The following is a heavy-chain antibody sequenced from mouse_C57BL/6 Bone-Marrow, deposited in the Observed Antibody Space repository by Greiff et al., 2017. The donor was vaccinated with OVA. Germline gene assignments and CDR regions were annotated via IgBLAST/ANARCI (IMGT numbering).Heavy chain of an antibody. J-gene: IGHJ3*01. D-gene: IGHD1-2*01. CDR2: IDPEDGET. CDR1: GFNIKDYY. V-gene: IGHV14-2*01. Sequence: DVKLVESGAELVKPGASVKLSCTASGFNIKDYYMHWVKQRTEQGLEWIGRIDPEDGETKYAPKFQGKATITADTSSNTANLQLSSLTSEDTAVYYCARSATGFAYWGQGTLVTVSA. CDR3: ARSATGFAY.